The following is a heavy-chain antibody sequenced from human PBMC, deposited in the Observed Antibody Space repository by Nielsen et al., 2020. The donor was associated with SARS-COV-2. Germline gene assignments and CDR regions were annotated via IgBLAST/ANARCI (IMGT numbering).Heavy chain of an antibody. V-gene: IGHV1-18*01. D-gene: IGHD6-19*01. Sequence: ASVTVSCKASGYTFSNFGLSWVRQAPGRGLEWIGWISGFNGNTNYLQKFKGRVTMTTHSSTGTVYMELRSLRADDTAIYYCARWRTYGNGWDFWGQGTLVTVSS. CDR2: ISGFNGNT. CDR3: ARWRTYGNGWDF. J-gene: IGHJ4*02. CDR1: GYTFSNFG.